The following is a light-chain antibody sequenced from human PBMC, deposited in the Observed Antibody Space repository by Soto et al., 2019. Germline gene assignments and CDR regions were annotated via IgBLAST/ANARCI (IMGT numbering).Light chain of an antibody. J-gene: IGLJ3*02. CDR1: SSDVGGYNY. CDR3: SSYAGSNNLGV. Sequence: QSALTQAPSASGSPGQSVTLSCTGTSSDVGGYNYVSWYQQHPGKAPKLMIYEVTKRPSGVPDRFSGSKSGNTASLTVSGLQAEDEADYYCSSYAGSNNLGVFGGGTKLTVL. CDR2: EVT. V-gene: IGLV2-8*01.